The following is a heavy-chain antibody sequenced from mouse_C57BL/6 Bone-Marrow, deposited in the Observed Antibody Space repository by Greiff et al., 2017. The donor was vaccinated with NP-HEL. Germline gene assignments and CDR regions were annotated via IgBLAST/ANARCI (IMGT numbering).Heavy chain of an antibody. CDR3: ARYSNYVWYFDV. CDR2: IWSGGST. Sequence: QVQLQQSGPGLVQPSQSLSITCTVSGFSLTSYGVHWVRQSPGKGLEWLGVIWSGGSTAFYAAFISRLSTRKDNSKRQVFFKMNMLQADDTAIYYCARYSNYVWYFDVWGTGTTVTVSS. D-gene: IGHD2-5*01. V-gene: IGHV2-2*01. J-gene: IGHJ1*03. CDR1: GFSLTSYG.